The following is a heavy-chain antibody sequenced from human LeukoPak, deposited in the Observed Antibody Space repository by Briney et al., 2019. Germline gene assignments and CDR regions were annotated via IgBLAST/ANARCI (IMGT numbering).Heavy chain of an antibody. CDR1: GGSISSYY. Sequence: SETLSLTCTVSGGSISSYYWGWFRQPLGKGLEWIGSIYYSGTTYYNPSLKSRVTISVDTSKNQFSLKLTSVTAADTAVYYCARLGYHLLYAYYYYYMDVWGKGTTVTVSS. D-gene: IGHD3-16*01. CDR3: ARLGYHLLYAYYYYYMDV. CDR2: IYYSGTT. J-gene: IGHJ6*03. V-gene: IGHV4-39*01.